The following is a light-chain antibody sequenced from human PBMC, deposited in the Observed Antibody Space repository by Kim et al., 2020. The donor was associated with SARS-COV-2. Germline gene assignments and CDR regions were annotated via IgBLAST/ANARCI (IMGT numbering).Light chain of an antibody. J-gene: IGLJ3*02. CDR1: SSDVGDYDY. Sequence: GQSISISCTGTSSDVGDYDYVSWYQQHPGKAPKLMIYDVSERPSGVSYRFSGPKSGNTASLTISRLRAEDEADYYCSSYTSSSTWVFGGGTQLTVL. V-gene: IGLV2-14*03. CDR3: SSYTSSSTWV. CDR2: DVS.